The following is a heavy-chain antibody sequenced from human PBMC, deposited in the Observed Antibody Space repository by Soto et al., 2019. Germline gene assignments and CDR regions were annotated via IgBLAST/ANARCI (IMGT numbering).Heavy chain of an antibody. CDR1: GFTFSSYS. Sequence: GGSLRLSCAASGFTFSSYSMNWVRQAPGKGLECVSYISSSSSTIYYADFVKGRFTISRDNAKNSLYLQMNSLRDEDTAVYCCAREIVVVPAAIWLYYYYGMDVWGQGTTVTVSS. CDR2: ISSSSSTI. CDR3: AREIVVVPAAIWLYYYYGMDV. J-gene: IGHJ6*02. V-gene: IGHV3-48*02. D-gene: IGHD2-2*01.